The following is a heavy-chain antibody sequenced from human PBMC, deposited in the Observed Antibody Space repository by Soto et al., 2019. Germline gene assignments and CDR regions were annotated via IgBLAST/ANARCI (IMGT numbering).Heavy chain of an antibody. CDR2: IYHYGNA. D-gene: IGHD3-3*01. J-gene: IGHJ5*02. V-gene: IGHV4-30-2*01. CDR1: GGSIRSGGDS. CDR3: ARRVSASAGSWFDP. Sequence: SETLSLTCAVSGGSIRSGGDSWIWIRQPPGKDLEWIGYIYHYGNAYYSPSLKSRVTISVDRSKNQFSLQLSSVTAADTAVYYCARRVSASAGSWFDPWGQGTLVTVSS.